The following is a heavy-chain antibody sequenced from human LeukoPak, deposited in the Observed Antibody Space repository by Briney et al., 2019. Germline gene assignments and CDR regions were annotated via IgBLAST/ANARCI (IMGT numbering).Heavy chain of an antibody. J-gene: IGHJ4*02. CDR3: ARGGRIAAAGTGYFDY. V-gene: IGHV4-39*07. CDR1: GGSISSSSYY. Sequence: SETLSLTCTVSGGSISSSSYYWGWIRQPPGKGLEWIGSIYYSGSTYYNPSLKSRVTISVDTSKNQFSLKLSSVTAADTAVYYCARGGRIAAAGTGYFDYWGQGTLVTVSS. CDR2: IYYSGST. D-gene: IGHD6-13*01.